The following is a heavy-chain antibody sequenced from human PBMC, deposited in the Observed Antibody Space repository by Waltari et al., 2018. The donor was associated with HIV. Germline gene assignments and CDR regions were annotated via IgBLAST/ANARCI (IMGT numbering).Heavy chain of an antibody. J-gene: IGHJ4*02. V-gene: IGHV5-51*01. Sequence: EVQLVQSGAEVKKPGESLKISCKGSGYSFTSYWIGWVRQMPGKGLEWMGIIDPGDSDTRYSPSFQGQVTISADKSISTAYLQWSSLKASDTAMYYCARHFRAGVADPYFDYWGQGTLVTVSS. CDR2: IDPGDSDT. CDR1: GYSFTSYW. CDR3: ARHFRAGVADPYFDY. D-gene: IGHD6-19*01.